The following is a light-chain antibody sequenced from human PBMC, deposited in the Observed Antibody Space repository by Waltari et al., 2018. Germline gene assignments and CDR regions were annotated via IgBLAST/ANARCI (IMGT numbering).Light chain of an antibody. CDR2: DVN. Sequence: QSALTQPASVSGSPGQSITISCTGTRSDVGGYNYVFWYQQHPGKAPQPMIYDVNKRPSGVSNRFSGSKSGNTATLAISGLQAEDEADYYCSSYTSSSILNVIFGGGTKLTVL. V-gene: IGLV2-14*01. CDR1: RSDVGGYNY. CDR3: SSYTSSSILNVI. J-gene: IGLJ2*01.